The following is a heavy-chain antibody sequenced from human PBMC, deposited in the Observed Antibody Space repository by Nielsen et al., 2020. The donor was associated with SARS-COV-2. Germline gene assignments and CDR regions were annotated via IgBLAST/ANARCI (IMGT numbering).Heavy chain of an antibody. J-gene: IGHJ3*02. V-gene: IGHV1-69*13. CDR1: GGTFSSYA. CDR3: AKDPGIVVTQRGPAFDI. Sequence: SVKVSCKASGGTFSSYAISWVRQAPGQGLEWMGGIIPIFGTANYAQKFQGRVTITADESTSTAYMELSSLRSEDTAVCYCAKDPGIVVTQRGPAFDIWGQGTMVTVSS. D-gene: IGHD2-21*01. CDR2: IIPIFGTA.